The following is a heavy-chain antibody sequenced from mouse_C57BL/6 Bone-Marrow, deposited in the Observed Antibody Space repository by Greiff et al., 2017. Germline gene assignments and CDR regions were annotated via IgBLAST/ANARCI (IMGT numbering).Heavy chain of an antibody. Sequence: EVKLMESGGDLVKPGGSLKLSCAASGFTFSSYGMSWVRQTPDKRLEWVATISSGGSYTYYSDSVKGRFTISRDNAKNTLYLQMSSLKSEDTAMYYCARHPGRGDYWGQGTTLTVSS. CDR1: GFTFSSYG. CDR2: ISSGGSYT. J-gene: IGHJ2*01. CDR3: ARHPGRGDY. V-gene: IGHV5-6*01. D-gene: IGHD3-1*01.